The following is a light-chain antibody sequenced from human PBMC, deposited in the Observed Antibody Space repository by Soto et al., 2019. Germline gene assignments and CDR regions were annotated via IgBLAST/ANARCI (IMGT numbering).Light chain of an antibody. V-gene: IGLV2-14*03. Sequence: QSALTQPASVSGSPGQSISISCTGTSSDVGGYNYVSWYQHQPGKAPKLVIFDVSGRPSGISNRFSGSKSGNTASLTISGLRPEDEADYYCSSYTDVNLYVFGTGTKVTVL. CDR3: SSYTDVNLYV. CDR2: DVS. CDR1: SSDVGGYNY. J-gene: IGLJ1*01.